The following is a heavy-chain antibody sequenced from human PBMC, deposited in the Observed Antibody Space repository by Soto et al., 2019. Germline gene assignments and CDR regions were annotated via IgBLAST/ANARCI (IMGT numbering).Heavy chain of an antibody. D-gene: IGHD2-2*01. V-gene: IGHV3-30*18. CDR3: AKSRDAYNFYFYYGMDV. CDR2: ILYDGSNK. Sequence: GGSLRLSCAASGFTFSNYGMHWVRQTPGKGLEWVALILYDGSNKYYADSVKGRFTISRDNSKNTLYLQVSSLRAEDTAVYYCAKSRDAYNFYFYYGMDVWGQGTTVTVSS. J-gene: IGHJ6*02. CDR1: GFTFSNYG.